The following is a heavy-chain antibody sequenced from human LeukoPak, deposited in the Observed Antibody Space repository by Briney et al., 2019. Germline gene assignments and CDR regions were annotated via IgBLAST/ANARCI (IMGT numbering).Heavy chain of an antibody. CDR2: MNPNSGNT. CDR1: GYTFTSYD. Sequence: ASVTVSCKASGYTFTSYDINWVRQAPGQGLEWMGWMNPNSGNTGYAQKFQGRVTMTRNTSISTAYMELSSLRSQDTAVYYCARSQRIVVVAAKRYYFDYWGQGTLVTVSS. V-gene: IGHV1-8*01. D-gene: IGHD2-15*01. J-gene: IGHJ4*02. CDR3: ARSQRIVVVAAKRYYFDY.